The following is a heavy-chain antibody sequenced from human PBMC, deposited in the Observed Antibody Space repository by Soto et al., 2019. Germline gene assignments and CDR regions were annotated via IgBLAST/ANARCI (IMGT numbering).Heavy chain of an antibody. J-gene: IGHJ5*01. CDR3: ASSGGGLHRFDS. CDR1: GFTFSNYA. CDR2: ISGSGSST. D-gene: IGHD2-15*01. V-gene: IGHV3-23*01. Sequence: GGSLRLSCAASGFTFSNYAMSWVRQAPGKGLEWVSGISGSGSSTYYADSVKGRFTISRDNSNNTLSLQMNNLRGEDTAVYYCASSGGGLHRFDSWGQGTLVTVSS.